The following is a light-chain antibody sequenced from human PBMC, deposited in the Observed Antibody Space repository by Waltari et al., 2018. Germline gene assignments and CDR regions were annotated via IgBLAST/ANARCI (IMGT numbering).Light chain of an antibody. Sequence: QLVLTQSPSASASLGASVKLTCPLRSGHISNVIAWLPQHPKKGPRYLMKVNSDGSHSKGDEIPDRFSGSSSGAERYLTISSLQSEDEADYYCQTGGHGTWVFGGGTKLTVL. V-gene: IGLV4-69*01. CDR3: QTGGHGTWV. CDR1: SGHISNV. CDR2: VNSDGSH. J-gene: IGLJ3*02.